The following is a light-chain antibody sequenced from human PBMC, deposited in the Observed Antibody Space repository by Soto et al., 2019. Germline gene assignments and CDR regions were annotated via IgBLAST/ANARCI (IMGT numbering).Light chain of an antibody. Sequence: EFVLSQSTGTLSVYTGESATLSCRASQSVNIYLAWYQQKPGQAPRLLIFGASYRATGIPARFSGSGSGTEFNLTISSLQSEDFAVYFCQQYDDWLRLTFGGGTKVDI. CDR3: QQYDDWLRLT. V-gene: IGKV3D-15*01. J-gene: IGKJ4*01. CDR2: GAS. CDR1: QSVNIY.